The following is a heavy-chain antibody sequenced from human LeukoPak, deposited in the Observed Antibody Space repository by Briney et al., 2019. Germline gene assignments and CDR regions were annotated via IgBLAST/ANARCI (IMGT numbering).Heavy chain of an antibody. D-gene: IGHD6-6*01. CDR2: ISGRGDRT. CDR1: GFTFSSYA. CDR3: AKGSRSIAARPVDY. Sequence: PGGSLRLSCAASGFTFSSYAMSWVRQAPGKGLEWVSAISGRGDRTYYADSVKGRFTISRDNSKNTLYLQMNSLRAEDTAVYYCAKGSRSIAARPVDYWGQGTLVTVSS. J-gene: IGHJ4*02. V-gene: IGHV3-23*01.